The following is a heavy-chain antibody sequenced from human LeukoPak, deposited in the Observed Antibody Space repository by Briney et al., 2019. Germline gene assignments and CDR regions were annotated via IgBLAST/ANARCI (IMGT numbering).Heavy chain of an antibody. CDR1: GFTFSSYW. J-gene: IGHJ4*02. D-gene: IGHD3-22*01. CDR3: ARDQDYYDSSGYYHY. CDR2: INSDGSST. Sequence: PGGSLRLSCAASGFTFSSYWMHWVRQAPGKGLVWVSRINSDGSSTSYADSVKGRFTISRDNAKNTLYLQMNSLRAEDTAVYYCARDQDYYDSSGYYHYWGQGTLVTVSS. V-gene: IGHV3-74*01.